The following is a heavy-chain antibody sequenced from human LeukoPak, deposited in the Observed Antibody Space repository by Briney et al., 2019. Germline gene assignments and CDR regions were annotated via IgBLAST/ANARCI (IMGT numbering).Heavy chain of an antibody. CDR2: IKSDGSFT. CDR1: GFAFSGYW. J-gene: IGHJ4*02. D-gene: IGHD3-10*01. Sequence: GGSLRLSCTASGFAFSGYWMHWVRQAPGKGLVWVSCIKSDGSFTSIADSAKGRFTISRDNAKNTVYLQMNSLRAEDTAVYYCVRDNRSYNFDYWGQGTLVTVS. CDR3: VRDNRSYNFDY. V-gene: IGHV3-74*01.